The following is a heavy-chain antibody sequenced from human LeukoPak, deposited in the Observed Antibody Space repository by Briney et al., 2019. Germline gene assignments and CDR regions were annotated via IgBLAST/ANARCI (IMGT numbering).Heavy chain of an antibody. V-gene: IGHV1-69*13. J-gene: IGHJ6*02. CDR1: GGTFSSYA. CDR3: ARGNRRDGYISSYYYYYGMDV. D-gene: IGHD5-24*01. Sequence: ASVKVSCTASGGTFSSYAISWVRQAPGQGLEWMGGIIPIFVTANYAQKFQGRVTITADESTSTAYMELSSLRSEDTAVYYCARGNRRDGYISSYYYYYGMDVWGQGTTVTVSS. CDR2: IIPIFVTA.